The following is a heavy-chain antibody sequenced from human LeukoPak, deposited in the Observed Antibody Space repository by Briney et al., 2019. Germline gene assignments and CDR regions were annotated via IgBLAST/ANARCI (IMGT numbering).Heavy chain of an antibody. Sequence: PSETLSLTCAVYGGSFSGYYWSWVRQAPGKGLEWVSNIKQDGSEKYYVDSVKGRFTISRDNARNSLYLQMNSLRAEDTAVYYCARPPYYYDSSGSQGGGFDFWGHGTLVTVSS. V-gene: IGHV3-7*01. D-gene: IGHD3-22*01. CDR3: ARPPYYYDSSGSQGGGFDF. J-gene: IGHJ4*01. CDR2: IKQDGSEK. CDR1: GGSFSGYY.